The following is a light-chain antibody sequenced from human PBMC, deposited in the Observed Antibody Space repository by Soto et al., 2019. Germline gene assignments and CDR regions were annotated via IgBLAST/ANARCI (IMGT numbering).Light chain of an antibody. V-gene: IGLV1-40*01. J-gene: IGLJ1*01. Sequence: QSVLTQPPSVSGAPGQRVTISCTGSSSNIGAGYDVHWYQQRPETAPKLLIYGNTNRPSGVPDRFSASTSATSASLAITGLQAEDEGDYYWQSYDNRLSGYVFGTGTKLTVL. CDR2: GNT. CDR3: QSYDNRLSGYV. CDR1: SSNIGAGYD.